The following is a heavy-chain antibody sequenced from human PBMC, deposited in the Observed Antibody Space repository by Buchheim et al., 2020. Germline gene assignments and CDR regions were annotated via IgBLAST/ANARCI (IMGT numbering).Heavy chain of an antibody. D-gene: IGHD1-1*01. J-gene: IGHJ6*02. V-gene: IGHV3-33*01. Sequence: QVQVVESGGGVVQAGKSLRLSCAASGFTVSSYGMHWVRQAPGKGLEWVAAIRYDGTNEDYTDPVKGRLTISRDSSKNTLDLQMNSLRAEDTAVYYCARSTNYAMDVWGHGTT. CDR3: ARSTNYAMDV. CDR2: IRYDGTNE. CDR1: GFTVSSYG.